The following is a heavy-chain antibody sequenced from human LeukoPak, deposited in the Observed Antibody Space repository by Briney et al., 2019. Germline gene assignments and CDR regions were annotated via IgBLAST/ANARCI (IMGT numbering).Heavy chain of an antibody. CDR3: ARESPGVGATSCGY. V-gene: IGHV7-4-1*02. J-gene: IGHJ4*02. CDR1: GYTFTSYA. CDR2: INTNTGNP. D-gene: IGHD1-26*01. Sequence: ASVTVSCKASGYTFTSYAMNWVRQAPGQGLEWMGWINTNTGNPTYAQGFTGRFVFSLDTSVSTAYLQISSLKAEDTAVYYCARESPGVGATSCGYWGEGTLATVSS.